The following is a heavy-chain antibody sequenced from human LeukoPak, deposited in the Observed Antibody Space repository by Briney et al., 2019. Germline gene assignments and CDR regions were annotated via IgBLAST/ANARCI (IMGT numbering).Heavy chain of an antibody. CDR1: GFTFDDYA. J-gene: IGHJ6*03. D-gene: IGHD5-18*01. V-gene: IGHV3-9*01. Sequence: GGSLRLSCAASGFTFDDYAMHWVRQAPGKGLEWVSGISWNSVSIDYADSVKGRFTISRDNAKNSLYLQMNSLRAEDTAVYYCARETSYGYYYYMDVWGKGTTVTVSS. CDR3: ARETSYGYYYYMDV. CDR2: ISWNSVSI.